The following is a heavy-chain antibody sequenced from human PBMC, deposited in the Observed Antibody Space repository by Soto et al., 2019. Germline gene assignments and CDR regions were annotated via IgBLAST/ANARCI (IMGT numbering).Heavy chain of an antibody. CDR1: GFTFSSYD. J-gene: IGHJ6*02. CDR2: ISGSGGST. V-gene: IGHV3-23*01. Sequence: EVQLLESGGGLEQPGGSLRLSCAASGFTFSSYDMSWVRQAPGKGLEWVSAISGSGGSTYYADSVKGRFTISRDNSKNTLYLKMNSLRAEDTAVYYCASWTVTTYYYYAMDVWGQGTTVTVSS. CDR3: ASWTVTTYYYYAMDV. D-gene: IGHD4-17*01.